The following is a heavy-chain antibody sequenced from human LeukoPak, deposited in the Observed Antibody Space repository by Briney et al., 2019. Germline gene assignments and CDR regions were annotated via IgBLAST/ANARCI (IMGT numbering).Heavy chain of an antibody. CDR3: ARDRDTRY. CDR2: IFNSGST. CDR1: GGSISSGDYY. J-gene: IGHJ4*02. D-gene: IGHD2-21*02. Sequence: SETLSLTCTVSGGSISSGDYYWSWIRQPPGKGLEWIGYIFNSGSTNYNPSLKSRVTISVDTSKNQLSLKLSSVTAADTAVYYCARDRDTRYWGQGTLVTVSS. V-gene: IGHV4-61*08.